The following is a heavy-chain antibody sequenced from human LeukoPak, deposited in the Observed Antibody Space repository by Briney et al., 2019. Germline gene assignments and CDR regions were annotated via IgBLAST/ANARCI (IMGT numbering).Heavy chain of an antibody. CDR2: ISVSGGDT. CDR3: AKSYCTYDVCYIANFDY. D-gene: IGHD2-8*01. V-gene: IGHV3-23*01. Sequence: PGGSLRLSCAASGFTLSSFRMSWVRQAPGKGLNWVSAISVSGGDTYYADSVKGRFTISRDNSKNTVYLQMNSLRAEDTAVYYCAKSYCTYDVCYIANFDYWGQGTLVTVSS. CDR1: GFTLSSFR. J-gene: IGHJ4*02.